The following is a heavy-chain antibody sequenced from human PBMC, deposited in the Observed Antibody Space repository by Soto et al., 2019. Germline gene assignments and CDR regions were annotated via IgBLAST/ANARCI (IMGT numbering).Heavy chain of an antibody. D-gene: IGHD3-10*01. CDR1: GFTFSSYG. J-gene: IGHJ4*02. V-gene: IGHV3-33*01. CDR3: ARDHVGSGSYSRNYFDY. Sequence: GGSLRLSCAASGFTFSSYGMHWVRQAPGKGLEWVAVIWYDGSNKYYADSVKGRFTISRDNSKNTLYLQMNSLRAEDTAVYYCARDHVGSGSYSRNYFDYWGQGTLVTVSS. CDR2: IWYDGSNK.